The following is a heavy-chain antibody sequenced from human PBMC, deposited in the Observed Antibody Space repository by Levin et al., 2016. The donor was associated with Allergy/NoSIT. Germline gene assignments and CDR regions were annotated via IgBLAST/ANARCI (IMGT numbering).Heavy chain of an antibody. CDR2: ISYDGSNK. D-gene: IGHD5-12*01. V-gene: IGHV3-30*18. CDR3: AKGFRRGYSGYDLDPTDY. J-gene: IGHJ4*02. Sequence: WIRQPPGKGLEWVAVISYDGSNKYYADSVKGRFTISRDNSKNTLYLQMNSLRAEDTAVYYCAKGFRRGYSGYDLDPTDYWGQGTLVTVSS.